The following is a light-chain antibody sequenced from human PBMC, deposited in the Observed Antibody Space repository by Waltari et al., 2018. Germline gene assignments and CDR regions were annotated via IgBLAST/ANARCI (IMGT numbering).Light chain of an antibody. V-gene: IGKV3-15*01. CDR3: QQYNNWPPEYT. CDR2: GAS. Sequence: EIVLTQSPATLSLSPGERVTLSCRASQSVSSNLAWYQQKPGQAPRLLIYGASTRATGIPARFSGSGSGTEFTLTISSLQSEDFALYYCQQYNNWPPEYTFGQGTKLEIK. CDR1: QSVSSN. J-gene: IGKJ2*01.